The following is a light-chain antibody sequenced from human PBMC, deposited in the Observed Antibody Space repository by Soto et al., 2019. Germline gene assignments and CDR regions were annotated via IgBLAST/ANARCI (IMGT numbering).Light chain of an antibody. Sequence: DIQMTQSPSSLSASVGDAVSLTCRASRSISNYLNWYQQNPGRAPKLLISGASSLQRRVPSRFSGSGSGTTFTLTFTSLQPDDFAIDFCQQSYTAPYTFAPGTKVESK. CDR2: GAS. CDR1: RSISNY. V-gene: IGKV1-39*01. CDR3: QQSYTAPYT. J-gene: IGKJ3*01.